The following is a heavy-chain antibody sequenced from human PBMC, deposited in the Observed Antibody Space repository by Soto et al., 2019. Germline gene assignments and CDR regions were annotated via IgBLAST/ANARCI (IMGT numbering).Heavy chain of an antibody. CDR3: TREAIVVVPAAQPSHFDS. J-gene: IGHJ4*02. CDR1: GYNFIKYG. CDR2: ISPYSGYT. D-gene: IGHD2-2*01. V-gene: IGHV1-18*01. Sequence: QVQLVQSGAEVKKPGASVKVSCKGLGYNFIKYGINWVRQAPGQGLEWMGWISPYSGYTHSAQKFQSRLTLTTDTAATTAYMELRSLRSADPALYCCTREAIVVVPAAQPSHFDSWGQGTLVTVSS.